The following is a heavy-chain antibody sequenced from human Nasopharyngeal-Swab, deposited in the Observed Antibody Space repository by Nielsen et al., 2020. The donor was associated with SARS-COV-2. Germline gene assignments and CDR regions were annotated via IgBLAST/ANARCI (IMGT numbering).Heavy chain of an antibody. D-gene: IGHD2-2*01. CDR3: AKDLYCSSTSCYEGYYYYYGMDV. J-gene: IGHJ6*02. Sequence: GGSLRLSCAASGFTFNNYNFNWVRQAPGKGLEWVAVISYDGSNKYYADSVKGRFTISRDNAKNSLYLQMNSLRAEDTALYYCAKDLYCSSTSCYEGYYYYYGMDVWGQGTTVTVSS. CDR2: ISYDGSNK. V-gene: IGHV3-30*18. CDR1: GFTFNNYN.